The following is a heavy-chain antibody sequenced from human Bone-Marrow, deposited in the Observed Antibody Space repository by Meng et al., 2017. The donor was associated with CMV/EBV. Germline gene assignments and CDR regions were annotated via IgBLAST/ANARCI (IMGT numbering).Heavy chain of an antibody. CDR1: GFTFSSYW. D-gene: IGHD6-13*01. V-gene: IGHV3-7*01. CDR3: ARNQYSSSWYAKTPHYFDY. J-gene: IGHJ4*02. Sequence: GESLKISCAASGFTFSSYWMSWVRQAPGKGLEWVANIKQDGSEKYYVDSVKGRFTISRDNAKNSLYLQMNSLRAEDTAVYYCARNQYSSSWYAKTPHYFDYWGQGTLVTVSS. CDR2: IKQDGSEK.